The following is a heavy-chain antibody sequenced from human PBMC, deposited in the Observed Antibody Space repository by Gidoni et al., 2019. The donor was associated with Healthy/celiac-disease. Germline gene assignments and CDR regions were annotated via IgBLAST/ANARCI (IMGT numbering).Heavy chain of an antibody. CDR3: ARAMYYYDFDY. D-gene: IGHD3-22*01. CDR1: GFTFSTYW. CDR2: INEDGIEE. J-gene: IGHJ4*02. V-gene: IGHV3-7*03. Sequence: EVQLVESGGGLVQTGGSLRLTCAASGFTFSTYWMTWVRQATGQGLEWVANINEDGIEEYSVDSVKGRFTISRDNAKKSLYLQMNSLRAEDTAVYYFARAMYYYDFDYWGQGTLVTVSS.